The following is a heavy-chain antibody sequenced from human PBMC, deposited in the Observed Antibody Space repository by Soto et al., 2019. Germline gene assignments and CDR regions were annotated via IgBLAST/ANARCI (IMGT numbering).Heavy chain of an antibody. CDR1: GGTFSSYA. CDR2: IIPIFGTA. V-gene: IGHV1-69*13. Sequence: WASVKVSCKASGGTFSSYAISWVRQAPGQGLEWMGGIIPIFGTANYAQKFQGRVTITADESTSTAYMELSSLRSEDTAVYYCATRRAYCSGGSCYSPFDYWGQGTLVTVSS. J-gene: IGHJ4*02. D-gene: IGHD2-15*01. CDR3: ATRRAYCSGGSCYSPFDY.